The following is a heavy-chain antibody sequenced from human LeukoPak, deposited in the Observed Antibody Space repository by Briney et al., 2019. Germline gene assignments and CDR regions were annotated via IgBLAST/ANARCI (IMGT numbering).Heavy chain of an antibody. J-gene: IGHJ4*02. V-gene: IGHV3-21*01. D-gene: IGHD7-27*01. CDR3: ARDPLWPELGHFDY. CDR2: ISSSSSYI. CDR1: GFTFSSYS. Sequence: GGSLRLSCAASGFTFSSYSMSWVRQAPGKGLEWVSSISSSSSYIYYADSVKGRFTISRDNAKNSLYLQMNSLRAEDTAVYYCARDPLWPELGHFDYWGQGTLVTVSS.